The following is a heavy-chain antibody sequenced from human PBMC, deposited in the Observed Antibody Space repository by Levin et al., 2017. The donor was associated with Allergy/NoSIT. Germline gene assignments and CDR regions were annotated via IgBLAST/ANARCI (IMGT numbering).Heavy chain of an antibody. D-gene: IGHD2-15*01. J-gene: IGHJ4*02. Sequence: GGSLRLSCAASGFTFSSYAMHWVRQAPGKGLEWVAVISYDGSNKYYADSVKGRFTISRDNSKNTLYLQMNSLRAEDTAVYYCAGAAEDYYFDYWGQGTLVTVSS. CDR1: GFTFSSYA. CDR3: AGAAEDYYFDY. CDR2: ISYDGSNK. V-gene: IGHV3-30-3*01.